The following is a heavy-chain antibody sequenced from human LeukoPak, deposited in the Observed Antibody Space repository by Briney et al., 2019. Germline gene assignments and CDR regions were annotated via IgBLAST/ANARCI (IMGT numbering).Heavy chain of an antibody. D-gene: IGHD6-13*01. V-gene: IGHV1-8*01. CDR3: ARLVHSSSWYTEGSNFDY. J-gene: IGHJ4*02. CDR2: MNPNSGNT. Sequence: ASVKVSCKASGYTFTSYDINWVRQATGQGLEWMGWMNPNSGNTGYAQKFQGRVTMTRNTSISTAYMELSSLRSEDTAVYYCARLVHSSSWYTEGSNFDYWGQGTLVTVSS. CDR1: GYTFTSYD.